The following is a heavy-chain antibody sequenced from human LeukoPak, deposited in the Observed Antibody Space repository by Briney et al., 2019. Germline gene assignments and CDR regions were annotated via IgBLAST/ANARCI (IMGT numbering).Heavy chain of an antibody. CDR2: IGAYNVNT. CDR3: ARDYYDSSGYRQNYFDY. Sequence: GASVKVSCKASGYTFTSYGISWVRQAPGQGLEWMGWIGAYNVNTNYAQKLQGRVTMTTDTSTSTAYMELRGLRSDDTAVYYCARDYYDSSGYRQNYFDYWGQGTLVTVSS. D-gene: IGHD3-22*01. V-gene: IGHV1-18*01. CDR1: GYTFTSYG. J-gene: IGHJ4*02.